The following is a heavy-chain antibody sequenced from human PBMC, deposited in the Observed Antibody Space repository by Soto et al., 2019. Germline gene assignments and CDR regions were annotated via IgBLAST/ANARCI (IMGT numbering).Heavy chain of an antibody. Sequence: ASVKVSCKASGYTFTSYAMHWVRQAPGQRLEWVGWINAVNDHTIYSEKFQGRVTITSDTSATTAYMELSSLTSEDTAIYYCARNILGGTTDYWGQGTLATVSS. CDR2: INAVNDHT. CDR1: GYTFTSYA. V-gene: IGHV1-3*01. CDR3: ARNILGGTTDY. J-gene: IGHJ4*02. D-gene: IGHD1-7*01.